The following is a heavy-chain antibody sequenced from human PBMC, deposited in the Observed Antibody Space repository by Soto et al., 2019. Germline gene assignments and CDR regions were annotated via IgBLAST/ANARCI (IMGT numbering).Heavy chain of an antibody. CDR2: IYYSGST. J-gene: IGHJ5*02. D-gene: IGHD3-3*01. CDR3: GSTGPKKKTKKFWSGPGGWFDP. CDR1: GGSISSYY. V-gene: IGHV4-59*01. Sequence: PSETLSLTCTVSGGSISSYYWSWIRQPPGKGLEWIGYIYYSGSTNYNPSLKSRVTISVDTSKNQFSLKLSSVSAADTAVYYWGSTGPKKKTKKFWSGPGGWFDPWGKGTLVTVSS.